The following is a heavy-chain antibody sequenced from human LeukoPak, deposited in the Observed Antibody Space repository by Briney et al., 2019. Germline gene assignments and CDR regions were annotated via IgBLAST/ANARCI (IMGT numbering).Heavy chain of an antibody. J-gene: IGHJ4*02. CDR2: IYYTGTT. CDR1: SDSITSYY. Sequence: SETLSLTCTVSSDSITSYYWSWIRQPPGKGLEYIGHIYYTGTTDYNPSLKSRVTMSVDTPKSQFSLRLISVTASDTAVYFCAGAPNRHYFDYWGQGTLVAVSS. CDR3: AGAPNRHYFDY. V-gene: IGHV4-59*01.